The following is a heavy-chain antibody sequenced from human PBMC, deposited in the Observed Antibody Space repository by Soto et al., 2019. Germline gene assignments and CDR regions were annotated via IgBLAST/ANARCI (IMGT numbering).Heavy chain of an antibody. Sequence: ASVKVSCKASSYIFSSYGITWVRQAPGQGLEWMGWISVSKGNTKYAQNLQGRVTMTADTSTGTAYLELRSLRSDDTAVYYCATKRGAVSTYDLWGQGT. D-gene: IGHD3-16*01. V-gene: IGHV1-18*04. CDR3: ATKRGAVSTYDL. CDR1: SYIFSSYG. CDR2: ISVSKGNT. J-gene: IGHJ4*02.